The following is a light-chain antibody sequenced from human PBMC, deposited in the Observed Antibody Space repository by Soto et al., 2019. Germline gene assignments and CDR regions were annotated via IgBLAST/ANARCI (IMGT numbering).Light chain of an antibody. Sequence: DIQMTQSPSSLSASVGDRVTITCLASQSISSYLNWYQQKPGKAPKLLIYAASSLQSGVPSRFNGSGSGTDFTLTISSLQPEDFATYYCQQSYSTLSITFGQGTRLEIK. CDR1: QSISSY. CDR3: QQSYSTLSIT. V-gene: IGKV1-39*01. CDR2: AAS. J-gene: IGKJ5*01.